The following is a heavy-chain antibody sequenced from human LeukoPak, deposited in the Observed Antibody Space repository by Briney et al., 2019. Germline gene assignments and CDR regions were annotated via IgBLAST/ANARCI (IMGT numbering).Heavy chain of an antibody. CDR1: GYSFTSYW. CDR3: AKSRGSIWAVFDY. V-gene: IGHV5-51*07. CDR2: IYPDDSDT. J-gene: IGHJ4*02. D-gene: IGHD4-11*01. Sequence: PGESLKISCKGSGYSFTSYWIGWVHQMPGKGLEWMGIIYPDDSDTRYSPSFQGQVTISADKSISTAYLQWSSLKASDTAMYCCAKSRGSIWAVFDYWGQGTLVTVSS.